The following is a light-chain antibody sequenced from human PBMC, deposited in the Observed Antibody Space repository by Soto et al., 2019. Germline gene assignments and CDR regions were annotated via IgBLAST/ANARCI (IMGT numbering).Light chain of an antibody. CDR2: GAS. Sequence: EIVMTQSPATLSLSPGERATLSCMASQSVSSNLAWYQQKPGQAPRLLIYGASTRATGIPDRFSGSGSGTDFTLTISRLEPEDFAVYYCQQYGSSGTFGQGTKVDIK. V-gene: IGKV3-20*01. J-gene: IGKJ1*01. CDR1: QSVSSN. CDR3: QQYGSSGT.